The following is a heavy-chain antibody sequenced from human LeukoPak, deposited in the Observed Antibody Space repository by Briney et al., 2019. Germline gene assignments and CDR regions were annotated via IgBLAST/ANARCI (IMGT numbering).Heavy chain of an antibody. D-gene: IGHD6-13*01. CDR1: GGSFSGYY. CDR2: IYHSGST. CDR3: ARLRSIAAAGPEDYYYGMDV. Sequence: SETLSLTCAVYGGSFSGYYWSWIRQPPGKGLEWIGEIYHSGSTNYNPSLKSRVTISVDKSKNQFSLKLSSVTAADTAVYYCARLRSIAAAGPEDYYYGMDVWGQGTTVTVSS. V-gene: IGHV4-34*01. J-gene: IGHJ6*02.